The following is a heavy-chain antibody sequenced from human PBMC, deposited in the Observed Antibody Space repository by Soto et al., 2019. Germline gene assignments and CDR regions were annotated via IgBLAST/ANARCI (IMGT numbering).Heavy chain of an antibody. V-gene: IGHV1-69*04. CDR2: IIPILGIA. D-gene: IGHD3-9*01. CDR3: AREDKGRYFDWQYYMDV. CDR1: GGTFSSYT. Sequence: SVKVSCKASGGTFSSYTISWVRQAPGQGLEWMGRIIPILGIANYAQKFQGRVTITADKSTSTAYMELSSLRSEDTAVYYCAREDKGRYFDWQYYMDVWGKGTTVTVSS. J-gene: IGHJ6*03.